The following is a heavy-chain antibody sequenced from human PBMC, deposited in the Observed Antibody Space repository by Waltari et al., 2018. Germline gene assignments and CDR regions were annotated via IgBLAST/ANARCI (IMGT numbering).Heavy chain of an antibody. D-gene: IGHD5-12*01. V-gene: IGHV4-39*01. Sequence: QLHLQESGPGLVKPSETLSLTCSVSGGSITSTRPYWGWIRQPPGKGPEWTGTISYSGATYNNPSLKSRVTISVDTSKNQYSLKLTSVTAADTAVYYCATYIGASIGTAAFDVWGQGTMVTVSS. CDR2: ISYSGAT. CDR1: GGSITSTRPY. J-gene: IGHJ3*01. CDR3: ATYIGASIGTAAFDV.